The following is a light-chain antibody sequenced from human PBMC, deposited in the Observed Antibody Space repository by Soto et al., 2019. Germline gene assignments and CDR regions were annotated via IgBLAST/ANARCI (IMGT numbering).Light chain of an antibody. V-gene: IGLV2-8*01. J-gene: IGLJ1*01. Sequence: QSALTQPPSAHGSPGQSVTISCTGTSSDVGGYNYVSWYQQHPGKAPKLMIYEVSKRPSGVPDRFSGSKSGNPASLTVSGLQAEDEADYYCSSYAGSNNFVFGTGTKVTVL. CDR3: SSYAGSNNFV. CDR1: SSDVGGYNY. CDR2: EVS.